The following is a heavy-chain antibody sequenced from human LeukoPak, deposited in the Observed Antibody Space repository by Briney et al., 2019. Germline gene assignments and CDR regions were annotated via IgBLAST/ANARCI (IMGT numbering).Heavy chain of an antibody. V-gene: IGHV1-69*05. J-gene: IGHJ2*01. CDR3: AREGRDDFWSGYSHWYFDL. D-gene: IGHD3-3*01. CDR1: GGTFSSYA. Sequence: SVKVSCKASGGTFSSYAISWVRQAPGQGLEWMGGIIPIFGTANYAQKFQGRVTITTDESTSTAYMELSSLRSEDTAVYYCAREGRDDFWSGYSHWYFDLWGRGTLVTVSS. CDR2: IIPIFGTA.